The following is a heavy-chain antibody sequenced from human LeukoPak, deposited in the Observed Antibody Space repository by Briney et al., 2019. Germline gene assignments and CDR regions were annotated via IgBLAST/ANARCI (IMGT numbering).Heavy chain of an antibody. Sequence: SVKVSCKASGGTFSSYAISWVRQAPGQGLEWMGGIIPIFGTANYAQKFQGKVTITADESTSTAYMELNSLRSEDTAVYYCARGWDYDSGGRPTAYVYWGQGTLVSVSS. V-gene: IGHV1-69*13. D-gene: IGHD3-22*01. CDR3: ARGWDYDSGGRPTAYVY. CDR1: GGTFSSYA. J-gene: IGHJ4*02. CDR2: IIPIFGTA.